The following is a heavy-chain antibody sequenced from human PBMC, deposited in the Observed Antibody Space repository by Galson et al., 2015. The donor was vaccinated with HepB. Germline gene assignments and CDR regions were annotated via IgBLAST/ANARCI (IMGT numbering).Heavy chain of an antibody. J-gene: IGHJ3*02. CDR1: GYSFTSYW. Sequence: QSGAEVKKPGESLKISCKGSGYSFTSYWIGWVRQMPGKGLEWMGIIYPGDSDNRYSPSFQGQVTISADKSISTAYLQWSSLKASDTAMYYCARPGRDGYDQGALDAFDIWGQGTMVTVSS. D-gene: IGHD5-24*01. CDR2: IYPGDSDN. CDR3: ARPGRDGYDQGALDAFDI. V-gene: IGHV5-51*01.